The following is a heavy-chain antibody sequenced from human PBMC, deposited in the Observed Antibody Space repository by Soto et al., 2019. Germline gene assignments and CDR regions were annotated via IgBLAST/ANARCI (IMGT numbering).Heavy chain of an antibody. D-gene: IGHD3-3*01. CDR3: ARGQRARGYYDFWSGPY. CDR1: GGTFSSYT. J-gene: IGHJ4*02. CDR2: IIPILGIA. Sequence: GASVKVSCKASGGTFSSYTISWVRQAPGQGLEWMGRIIPILGIANYAQKFQGRVTITADKSTSTAYMELSSLRSEDTAVYYCARGQRARGYYDFWSGPYWGQGTLVTVSS. V-gene: IGHV1-69*02.